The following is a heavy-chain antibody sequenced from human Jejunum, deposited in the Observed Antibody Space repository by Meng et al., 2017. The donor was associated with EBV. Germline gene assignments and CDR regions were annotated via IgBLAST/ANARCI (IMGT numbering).Heavy chain of an antibody. J-gene: IGHJ4*02. D-gene: IGHD3-10*01. CDR3: ARGGGRPEY. V-gene: IGHV4-59*02. CDR1: GVSVSNFY. CDR2: IYYSVST. Sequence: QLQRSGPGRVKPAGTLSAPCTVSGVSVSNFYGSWFRQPPGKGLEWIGYIYYSVSTNYNPSLKCRVTISVDTSKNQFSLSLSSVTAADTAVYYCARGGGRPEYWGQGILVTVSS.